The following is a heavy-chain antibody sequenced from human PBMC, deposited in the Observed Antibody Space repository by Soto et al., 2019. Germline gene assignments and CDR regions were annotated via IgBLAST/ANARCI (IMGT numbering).Heavy chain of an antibody. CDR1: GYTFTSYD. Sequence: QVQLVQSGAEVKKPGASVKVSCKASGYTFTSYDMHWAPQARGQRLGGVGWINAGNGNTKYSQKFQGRVTITRDTSASTAYMELSSLRSEDTAVYYCARGPGGPDGPGDYWGQGTLVTVSS. CDR2: INAGNGNT. J-gene: IGHJ4*02. V-gene: IGHV1-3*01. CDR3: ARGPGGPDGPGDY. D-gene: IGHD2-15*01.